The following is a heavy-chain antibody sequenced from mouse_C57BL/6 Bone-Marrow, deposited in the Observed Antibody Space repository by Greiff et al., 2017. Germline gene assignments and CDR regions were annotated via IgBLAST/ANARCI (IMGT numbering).Heavy chain of an antibody. V-gene: IGHV5-6*02. CDR2: ISSGGSYT. CDR3: ARQGRGYAMDY. J-gene: IGHJ4*01. Sequence: DVKLVESGGDLVKPGGSLKLSCAASGFTFSSYGMSWVRQTPDKRLEWVATISSGGSYTYYPDSVKGRFTISRDNAKNTLYLQMSSLKSEDTAMYYCARQGRGYAMDYWGQGTSVTVSS. CDR1: GFTFSSYG.